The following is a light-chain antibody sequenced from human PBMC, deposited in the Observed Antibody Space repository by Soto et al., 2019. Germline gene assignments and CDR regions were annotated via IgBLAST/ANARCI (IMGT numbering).Light chain of an antibody. CDR2: GNN. CDR3: AAWDDSLNGWV. CDR1: NSNVGSNT. V-gene: IGLV1-44*01. Sequence: QPVLTQPPSASGTPGQRVTISCSGSNSNVGSNTVHWYQHLPGTAPKLLIYGNNQRPSGVPDRFSGSKSGTSASLAISGLQSEDEADYYCAAWDDSLNGWVFGGGTKVTVL. J-gene: IGLJ3*02.